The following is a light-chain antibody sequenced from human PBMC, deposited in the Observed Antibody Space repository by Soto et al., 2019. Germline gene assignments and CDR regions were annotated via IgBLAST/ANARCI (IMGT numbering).Light chain of an antibody. Sequence: EIVMTQSPATLSVSPGERATLSCRASQSVSRNVAWYQQKPGQAPRLLIHDASTRATGISVRFSGSGSGTEFTLTISSLQSEDFAVYYCQQYNNWPRTFGQGTKLEIK. V-gene: IGKV3-15*01. CDR1: QSVSRN. CDR2: DAS. CDR3: QQYNNWPRT. J-gene: IGKJ2*01.